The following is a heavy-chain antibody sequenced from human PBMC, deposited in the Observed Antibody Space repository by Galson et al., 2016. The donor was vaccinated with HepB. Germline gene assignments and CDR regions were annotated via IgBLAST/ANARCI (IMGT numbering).Heavy chain of an antibody. CDR2: IKHSGNT. CDR3: ARISLRVGQDY. D-gene: IGHD1-26*01. CDR1: GGSLRGYY. J-gene: IGHJ4*02. Sequence: SETLSLTCAVYGGSLRGYYWSWIRQPPGKGLEWIGEIKHSGNTNYNPSLKSRVTMTVDASKNQFSLTLRSAAAADTALYFCARISLRVGQDYWGQGTLVTVSS. V-gene: IGHV4-34*01.